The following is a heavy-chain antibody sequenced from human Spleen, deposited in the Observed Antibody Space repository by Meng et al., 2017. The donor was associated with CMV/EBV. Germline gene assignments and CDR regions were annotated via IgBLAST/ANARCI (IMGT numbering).Heavy chain of an antibody. CDR2: IYWNDDK. CDR3: AHTTHVLRDNHWSYYFEY. J-gene: IGHJ4*02. V-gene: IGHV2-5*01. CDR1: LTTSGAG. D-gene: IGHD2-8*02. Sequence: LTTSGAGVGWIRQAPGQALEWLALIYWNDDKRYRPSLKSRLTMIRDTSENLVVLRMTDMDPVDTATYYCAHTTHVLRDNHWSYYFEYWDQGTLVTVSS.